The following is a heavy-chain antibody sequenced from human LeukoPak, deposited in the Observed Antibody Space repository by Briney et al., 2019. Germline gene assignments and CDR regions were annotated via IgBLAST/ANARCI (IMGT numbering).Heavy chain of an antibody. CDR3: ARDDVFDDQPDY. CDR2: ISSSGNAI. CDR1: GFTFGSFG. V-gene: IGHV3-48*01. D-gene: IGHD2-21*01. Sequence: GGSLRLSCAASGFTFGSFGMNWVRQAPGRGLEWVSYISSSGNAIYYAESVKGRLTISRDNARNSLYLQMDSLRVEDTAVYYCARDDVFDDQPDYWGQGTLITVSS. J-gene: IGHJ4*02.